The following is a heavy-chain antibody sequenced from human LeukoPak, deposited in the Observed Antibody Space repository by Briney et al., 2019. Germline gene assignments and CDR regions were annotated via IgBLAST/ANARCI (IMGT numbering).Heavy chain of an antibody. Sequence: ASVKASCKASGYTFTSYYMHWVRQAPGQGLEWMGIINPSGGSTSYAQKFQGRVTMTRDTSTSTVYMELSSLRSEDTAVYYCAAELYGVYTDCCTFHLWGQGTLVTVSS. V-gene: IGHV1-46*01. J-gene: IGHJ3*01. CDR3: AAELYGVYTDCCTFHL. D-gene: IGHD4-17*01. CDR2: INPSGGST. CDR1: GYTFTSYY.